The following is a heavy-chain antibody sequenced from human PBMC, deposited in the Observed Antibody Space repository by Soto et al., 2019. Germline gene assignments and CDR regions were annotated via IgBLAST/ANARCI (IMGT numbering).Heavy chain of an antibody. CDR3: ARLMPIAAAGTGAFDI. D-gene: IGHD6-13*01. V-gene: IGHV1-2*04. Sequence: ASVKVSCKASGYIFTGYYMHWVRQAPGQGLEWMGWINPNSGGTNYAQKFQGWVTMTRDTSISTAYMELSRLRSDDTAVYYCARLMPIAAAGTGAFDIWGQGTMVTVSS. J-gene: IGHJ3*02. CDR1: GYIFTGYY. CDR2: INPNSGGT.